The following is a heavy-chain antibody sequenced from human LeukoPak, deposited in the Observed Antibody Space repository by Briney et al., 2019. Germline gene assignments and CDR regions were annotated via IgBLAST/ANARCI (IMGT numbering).Heavy chain of an antibody. Sequence: GASVKVSCKASGYTFTGYYMHWVRQAPGQGLEWMGWINPNSGGTNYAQKFQGSVTMTRDTSISTAYMELNRLRSDDTAVYYCARDRNYGDYEFDYWGQGTLVTVSS. CDR3: ARDRNYGDYEFDY. CDR1: GYTFTGYY. D-gene: IGHD4-17*01. J-gene: IGHJ4*02. V-gene: IGHV1-2*02. CDR2: INPNSGGT.